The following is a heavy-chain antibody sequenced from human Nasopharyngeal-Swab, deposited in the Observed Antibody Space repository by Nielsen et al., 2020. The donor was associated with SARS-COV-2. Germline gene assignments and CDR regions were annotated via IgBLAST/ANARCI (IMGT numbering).Heavy chain of an antibody. CDR3: ARGASPYNWNYLAYFDY. J-gene: IGHJ4*02. Sequence: GGSLRLSCATSGFTFSSYGMHWVRQAPGKGLEWVAAIWYDGSNKYYADSVKGRFTISRDNSKNTLYLQMSSLRADDTAVYYCARGASPYNWNYLAYFDYWGQGTLVTVSS. V-gene: IGHV3-33*01. CDR1: GFTFSSYG. D-gene: IGHD1-1*01. CDR2: IWYDGSNK.